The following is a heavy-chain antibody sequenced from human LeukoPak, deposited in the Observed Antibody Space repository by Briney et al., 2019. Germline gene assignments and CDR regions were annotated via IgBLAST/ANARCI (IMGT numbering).Heavy chain of an antibody. J-gene: IGHJ6*03. D-gene: IGHD3/OR15-3a*01. Sequence: PSETLSLTCTVSGGSISSYYWSWIRQPPGKGLEWIGYIYYSGSTNYNPSLKSRVTISVDTSKNQFSLKLSSVTAADTAVYYCARDPTFGPYYYMDVWGKGTTVTVSS. CDR1: GGSISSYY. CDR3: ARDPTFGPYYYMDV. CDR2: IYYSGST. V-gene: IGHV4-59*01.